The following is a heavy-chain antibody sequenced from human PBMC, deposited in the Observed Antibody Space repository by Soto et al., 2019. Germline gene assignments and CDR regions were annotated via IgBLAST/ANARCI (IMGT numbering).Heavy chain of an antibody. Sequence: QLLESGGSLVEPGGSLRLSCSASGFAFSAYAMSWVRQAPQKGLEWVSGIGGGGHDTRYGDSVKGRFSITRDNSMNTLYLEMNGLTAEDTAVYYCAKHPMFGVVTHYFAHWGRGVLVTVSS. D-gene: IGHD3-3*01. CDR3: AKHPMFGVVTHYFAH. CDR2: IGGGGHDT. V-gene: IGHV3-23*01. J-gene: IGHJ4*02. CDR1: GFAFSAYA.